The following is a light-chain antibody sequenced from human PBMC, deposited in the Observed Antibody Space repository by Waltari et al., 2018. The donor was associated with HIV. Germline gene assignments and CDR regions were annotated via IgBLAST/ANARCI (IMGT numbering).Light chain of an antibody. CDR2: YNN. J-gene: IGLJ3*02. V-gene: IGLV1-44*01. CDR1: SSNIGSNT. CDR3: AAWDDSLMGV. Sequence: QSVLTQPPSASGTPGQRVTISCSGSSSNIGSNTVNGYQQLPGTSPKLLIYYNNQRPSGVPDRFSGSKSGTSASLAISGLQSEDEADYYCAAWDDSLMGVFGGGTRLTVL.